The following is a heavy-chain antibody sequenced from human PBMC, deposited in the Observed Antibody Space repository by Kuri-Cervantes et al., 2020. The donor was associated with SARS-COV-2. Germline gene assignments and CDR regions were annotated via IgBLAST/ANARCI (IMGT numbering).Heavy chain of an antibody. CDR2: ISGSGGST. Sequence: GGLLRRSCAASGVSVGTNYMSWVRQAPGKGLEWISAISGSGGSTYYADSMKGRFTISRDNSKNTLYLQMNSLRAEDTAVYYCAKDWRQRITMVRGVNYGMDVWGQGTTVTVSS. V-gene: IGHV3-23*01. D-gene: IGHD3-10*01. J-gene: IGHJ6*02. CDR3: AKDWRQRITMVRGVNYGMDV. CDR1: GVSVGTNY.